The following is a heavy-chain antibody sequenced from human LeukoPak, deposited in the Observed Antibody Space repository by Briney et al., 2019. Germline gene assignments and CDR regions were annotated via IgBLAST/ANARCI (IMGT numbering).Heavy chain of an antibody. CDR3: VKGIVVVTARAFDY. CDR1: GFTFSSYA. CDR2: ISGSGVST. D-gene: IGHD2-21*02. Sequence: PGGSLRLSCAASGFTFSSYAMSWIRQAPEKGLEWVSTISGSGVSTYYADSVKGRFTISRDNSKNTLYLQMSSLRPEDTAVYYCVKGIVVVTARAFDYWGQGTLVTVSS. V-gene: IGHV3-23*01. J-gene: IGHJ4*02.